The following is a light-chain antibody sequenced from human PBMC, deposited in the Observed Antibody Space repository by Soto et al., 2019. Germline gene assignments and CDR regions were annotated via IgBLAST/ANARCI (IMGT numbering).Light chain of an antibody. CDR2: EVS. J-gene: IGLJ1*01. CDR1: SSDVGGYNY. CDR3: SSYRNRNTYV. V-gene: IGLV2-14*01. Sequence: QSALTQPASVSGSPGQSITISCTGTSSDVGGYNYVSWYQQHPGKAPKVMIYEVSNRPSGVSNRFSGSKSGNTASLTISGLQAEDEADYYCSSYRNRNTYVFGTGTKVTVL.